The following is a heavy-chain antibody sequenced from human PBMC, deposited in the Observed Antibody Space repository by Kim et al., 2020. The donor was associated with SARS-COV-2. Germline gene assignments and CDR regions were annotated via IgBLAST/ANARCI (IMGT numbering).Heavy chain of an antibody. D-gene: IGHD3-22*01. Sequence: GGSLRLSCAASGFTFSDHYMDWVRQAPGKGLEWVGRTRNKANSYTTEYAASVKGRFTISRDDSKNSLYLQMNSLKTEDTAVYYCASAGGYYDSSAVWGQGTTVTVSS. CDR1: GFTFSDHY. CDR2: TRNKANSYTT. CDR3: ASAGGYYDSSAV. V-gene: IGHV3-72*01. J-gene: IGHJ6*02.